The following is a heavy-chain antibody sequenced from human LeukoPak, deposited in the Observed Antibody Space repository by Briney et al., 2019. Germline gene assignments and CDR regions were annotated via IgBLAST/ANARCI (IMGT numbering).Heavy chain of an antibody. CDR1: GYTFTKYY. Sequence: ASVKASCKTSGYTFTKYYMNWVRQAPGQGLEWMGIINPSGGGTSYAQKFQGRVTMTRDTSTSTVYMELSSLRSEDTAVYYCVRDTNGVSWFDPWGEGTLVTVSS. CDR2: INPSGGGT. CDR3: VRDTNGVSWFDP. J-gene: IGHJ5*02. D-gene: IGHD2-8*01. V-gene: IGHV1-46*01.